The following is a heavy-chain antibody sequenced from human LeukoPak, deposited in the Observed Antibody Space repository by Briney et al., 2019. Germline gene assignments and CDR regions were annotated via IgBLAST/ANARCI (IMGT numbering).Heavy chain of an antibody. CDR3: TLTTFGVVYYFDY. D-gene: IGHD1/OR15-1a*01. V-gene: IGHV3-30*04. Sequence: GRSLRLSCATSGFTFSSYARHWVRQAPGKGLEWVALISYDGINQYYADSVKGRFIISRDNSKNTLYLQLNSLRLEHTAVYYCTLTTFGVVYYFDYWGQGTLVTVSS. J-gene: IGHJ4*02. CDR1: GFTFSSYA. CDR2: ISYDGINQ.